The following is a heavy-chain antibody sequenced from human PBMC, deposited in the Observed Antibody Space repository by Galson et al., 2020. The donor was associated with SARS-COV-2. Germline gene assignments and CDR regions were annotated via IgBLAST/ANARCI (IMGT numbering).Heavy chain of an antibody. CDR1: GYTFTSYG. D-gene: IGHD6-13*01. CDR2: ISAYNGNT. V-gene: IGHV1-18*01. Sequence: ASVKVSCKASGYTFTSYGISWVRQAPGQGLEWMGWISAYNGNTNYAQKLQGRVTMTTDTSTSTAYMELRSLRSDDTAVYYCALTFSSSWYGGFDYWGQGTLGTVSS. J-gene: IGHJ4*02. CDR3: ALTFSSSWYGGFDY.